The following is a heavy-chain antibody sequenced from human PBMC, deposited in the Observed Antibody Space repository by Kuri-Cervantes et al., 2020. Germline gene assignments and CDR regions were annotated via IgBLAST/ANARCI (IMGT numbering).Heavy chain of an antibody. Sequence: GGSLRLSCAASGFTFSSYSMTWVRQAPGKGLEWVSSIIYTSAYTYYADSVKGRFTISRDNAKNSLYLQMNSLRAEDTAVYYCAGDEGVRGVIRDAFDIWGQGAMVTVSS. CDR3: AGDEGVRGVIRDAFDI. CDR1: GFTFSSYS. CDR2: IIYTSAYT. V-gene: IGHV3-21*01. J-gene: IGHJ3*02. D-gene: IGHD3-10*01.